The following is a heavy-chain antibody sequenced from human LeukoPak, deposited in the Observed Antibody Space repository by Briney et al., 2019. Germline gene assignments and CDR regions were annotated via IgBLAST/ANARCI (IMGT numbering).Heavy chain of an antibody. CDR2: IYYSGST. V-gene: IGHV4-59*01. J-gene: IGHJ6*02. Sequence: SATLSLSYTASGASISSYNWSWIRPPPEKGLGWIGFIYYSGSTKYNPSLKSRVTISVDTSKNQFSLKLSSVTAADTAVYYCAREKPFGIAAAGMHYYYYYGMDVWGQGTTVTVSS. CDR1: GASISSYN. CDR3: AREKPFGIAAAGMHYYYYYGMDV. D-gene: IGHD6-13*01.